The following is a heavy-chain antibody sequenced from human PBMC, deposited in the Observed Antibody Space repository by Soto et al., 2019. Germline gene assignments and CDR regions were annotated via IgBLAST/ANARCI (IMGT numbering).Heavy chain of an antibody. CDR2: IFYSGGT. Sequence: PSETLALTCPVSRGSISSYYWTWIRQPPGKGLEWIGYIFYSGGTNYNPSLQSRVTISLDTSKKQFSLRLISVTAADTAVYYYVRGSHIQAFDYWVPGTLVTVS. CDR3: VRGSHIQAFDY. CDR1: RGSISSYY. V-gene: IGHV4-59*01. J-gene: IGHJ4*02.